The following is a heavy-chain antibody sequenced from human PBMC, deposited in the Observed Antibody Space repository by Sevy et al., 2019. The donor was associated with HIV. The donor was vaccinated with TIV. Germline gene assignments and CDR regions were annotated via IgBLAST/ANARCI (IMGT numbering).Heavy chain of an antibody. CDR2: IKSKTEGGPT. CDR3: TKGPLNYDYVWGSALDY. J-gene: IGHJ4*02. D-gene: IGHD3-16*01. V-gene: IGHV3-15*01. Sequence: GGSLRLSCAASGFTFSNAWMSWVRQAPGKGLEWVGRIKSKTEGGPTDYGAPRKGRFTISRDDSKNTLNLQMNSLKTEDTAVYYCTKGPLNYDYVWGSALDYWGQGTMVTVSS. CDR1: GFTFSNAW.